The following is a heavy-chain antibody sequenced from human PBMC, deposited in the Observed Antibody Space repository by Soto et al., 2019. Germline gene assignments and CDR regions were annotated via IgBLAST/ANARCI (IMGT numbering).Heavy chain of an antibody. CDR3: ARDDSSGYVDY. V-gene: IGHV4-30-4*01. CDR1: GGSISSGDYY. Sequence: QVQLQESGPGLVKPSQTLSLTCTVSGGSISSGDYYWSWIRQPPGKGLEWLGYIYYSGRTYYNPSLKSRVTISVDTSKNQFSLELSSVTAADTAVYYWARDDSSGYVDYWGQGTLVTVSS. J-gene: IGHJ4*02. CDR2: IYYSGRT. D-gene: IGHD3-22*01.